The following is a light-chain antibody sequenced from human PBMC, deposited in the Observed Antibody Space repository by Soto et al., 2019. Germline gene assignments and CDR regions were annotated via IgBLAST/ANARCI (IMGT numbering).Light chain of an antibody. Sequence: EIVFTQSPGTLSLSPGERATLSCRASQSVSVNSLAWYQQKGGQAPRLLIYVASTRATGVPDRFSGTGSGTDFALTISRXETDDSAVYYCQQYGGSPFTFGPGTKVDIK. CDR1: QSVSVNS. CDR2: VAS. J-gene: IGKJ3*01. V-gene: IGKV3-20*01. CDR3: QQYGGSPFT.